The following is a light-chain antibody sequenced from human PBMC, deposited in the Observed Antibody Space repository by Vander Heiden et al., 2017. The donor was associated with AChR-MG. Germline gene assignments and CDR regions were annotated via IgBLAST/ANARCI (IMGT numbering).Light chain of an antibody. V-gene: IGKV2D-29*02. CDR2: EFA. Sequence: DSVRNQTPLSLCVTPGQPASISCKSSQRLLYCDGTHSLYWYLHTPGQSPQLLIYEFANRFSGVPDRFSGSGSGTDFTLKISRVEAEDFGVYYCRQSIQLLLPFGQGTRLEIK. CDR3: RQSIQLLLP. J-gene: IGKJ5*01. CDR1: QRLLYCDGTHS.